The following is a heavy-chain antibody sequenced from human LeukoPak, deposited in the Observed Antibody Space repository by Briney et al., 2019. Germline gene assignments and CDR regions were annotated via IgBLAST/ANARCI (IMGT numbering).Heavy chain of an antibody. CDR1: GNTFTRYY. Sequence: ASVKVSCKASGNTFTRYYMHWVRQAPGQGLEWMGIINPSGGSTSYAQKFQGRVTMTRNTSISTAYMELSSLRSEDTAVYYCARGPSYYGSGNYYYMDVWGKGTTVTISS. CDR3: ARGPSYYGSGNYYYMDV. V-gene: IGHV1-46*01. D-gene: IGHD3-10*01. J-gene: IGHJ6*03. CDR2: INPSGGST.